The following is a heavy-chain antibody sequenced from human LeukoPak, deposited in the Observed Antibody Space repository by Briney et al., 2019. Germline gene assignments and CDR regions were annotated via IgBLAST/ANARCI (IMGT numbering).Heavy chain of an antibody. CDR2: ISGSGGST. J-gene: IGHJ4*02. CDR1: GFTVSSNY. CDR3: AKVPLPITMIVVVIGGRFDY. Sequence: PGGSLRLSCAASGFTVSSNYMSWVRQAPGKGLEWVSAISGSGGSTYYADSVKGRFTISRDNSKNTLYLQMNSLRAEDTAVYYCAKVPLPITMIVVVIGGRFDYWGQGTLVTVSS. V-gene: IGHV3-23*01. D-gene: IGHD3-22*01.